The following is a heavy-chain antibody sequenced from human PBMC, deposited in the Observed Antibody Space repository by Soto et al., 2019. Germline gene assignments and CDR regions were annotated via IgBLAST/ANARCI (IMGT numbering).Heavy chain of an antibody. D-gene: IGHD6-19*01. CDR2: IYYSGST. Sequence: QLQLQESGPGLVKPSETLSLTCTVSGGSISSSSYYWGWIRQPPGKGLEWIGSIYYSGSTYYNPSLKSRVTISVDTSKNQFSLKLSSVTAADTAVYYCAKALSGWRTNWFDPWGQGTLVTVSS. V-gene: IGHV4-39*01. CDR1: GGSISSSSYY. CDR3: AKALSGWRTNWFDP. J-gene: IGHJ5*02.